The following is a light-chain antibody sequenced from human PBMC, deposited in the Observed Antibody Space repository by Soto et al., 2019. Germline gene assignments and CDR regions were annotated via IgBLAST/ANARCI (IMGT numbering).Light chain of an antibody. CDR2: EVS. J-gene: IGLJ1*01. Sequence: QSVLTQPASVSGSPGQSITISCTGTSSDVGGYNYVSWYQHHPGKAPKLMIYEVSYRPSGVSNRFSGSKSGNTASLTISGLQAEDEADYYCSSYTSSSTHYVFGTGTKLTVL. CDR1: SSDVGGYNY. CDR3: SSYTSSSTHYV. V-gene: IGLV2-14*01.